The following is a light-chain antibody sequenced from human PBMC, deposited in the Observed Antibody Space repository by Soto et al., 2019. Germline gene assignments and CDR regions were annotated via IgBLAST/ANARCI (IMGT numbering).Light chain of an antibody. Sequence: QSVLTQPPSASGTPGQRVIISCSGSSSRIGSNTVNWYQQLPGTAPKLLIYSNNQRPSGVPDRFSGSKSGTSASLAISGLQSEDEADYYCAAWDDSLNGRYVFGTGTKVTVL. CDR3: AAWDDSLNGRYV. V-gene: IGLV1-44*01. CDR1: SSRIGSNT. J-gene: IGLJ1*01. CDR2: SNN.